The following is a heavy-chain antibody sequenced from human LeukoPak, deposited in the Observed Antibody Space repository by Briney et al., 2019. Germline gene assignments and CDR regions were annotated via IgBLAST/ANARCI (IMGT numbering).Heavy chain of an antibody. CDR2: IYSGGST. CDR3: ARSARGYSGYDYFDY. V-gene: IGHV3-53*04. J-gene: IGHJ4*02. D-gene: IGHD5-12*01. Sequence: GGSLRLSCAASGFTVSSNYMSWVRQAPGKGLEWVSVIYSGGSTYYADSVKGRFTISRHNSKNTLYLQMNSLRAEDTAVYYCARSARGYSGYDYFDYWGQGTLVTVSS. CDR1: GFTVSSNY.